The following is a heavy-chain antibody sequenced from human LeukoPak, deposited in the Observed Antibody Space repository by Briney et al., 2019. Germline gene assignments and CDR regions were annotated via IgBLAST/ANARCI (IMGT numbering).Heavy chain of an antibody. CDR3: ARHQYYYGSGSTDY. D-gene: IGHD3-10*01. J-gene: IGHJ4*02. CDR2: IIPIFGTA. Sequence: ASVKVSCKASGGTFSSYAISWVRQAPGQGLEWMGGIIPIFGTANYAQKFQGRVTITADESTSTAYMELSSLRSEDTAVYYCARHQYYYGSGSTDYWGQGTLVTVSS. CDR1: GGTFSSYA. V-gene: IGHV1-69*13.